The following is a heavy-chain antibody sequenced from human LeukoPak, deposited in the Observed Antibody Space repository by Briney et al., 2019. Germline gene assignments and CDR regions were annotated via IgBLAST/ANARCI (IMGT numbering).Heavy chain of an antibody. Sequence: SETLSLTCTVSGGSISSSSYYWGWIRQPPGRVLEWIGSIYYSGSTYYNPSLKSRVTISVDTSKNQVSLKLSSVTASDSAVYYCARVRGYSYYYFDYWGQGTLVTVSS. CDR2: IYYSGST. D-gene: IGHD5-18*01. CDR3: ARVRGYSYYYFDY. J-gene: IGHJ4*02. CDR1: GGSISSSSYY. V-gene: IGHV4-39*07.